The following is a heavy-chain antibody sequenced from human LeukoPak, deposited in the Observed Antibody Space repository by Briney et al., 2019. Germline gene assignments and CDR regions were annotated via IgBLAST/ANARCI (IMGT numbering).Heavy chain of an antibody. CDR3: LGIAPGYCYYYYMDV. CDR1: GFTVSSNY. D-gene: IGHD7-27*01. CDR2: IYSGGST. V-gene: IGHV3-53*01. J-gene: IGHJ6*03. Sequence: GGSLRLSCAASGFTVSSNYMSWVRQAPGKGLEWVSVIYSGGSTYYADSVKGRVTISRDNSKNTLYLQMNSLTAEDTAVYYCLGIAPGYCYYYYMDVWGKGTTVTVSS.